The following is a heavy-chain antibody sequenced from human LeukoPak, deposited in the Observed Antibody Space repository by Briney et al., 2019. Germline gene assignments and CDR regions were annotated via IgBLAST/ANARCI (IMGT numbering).Heavy chain of an antibody. V-gene: IGHV3-23*01. D-gene: IGHD3/OR15-3a*01. CDR1: GFTFSSYA. CDR3: AKDPAHLDPRPYYFDY. Sequence: PGGSLRLSCAASGFTFSSYAMSWVRQAPGKGLEWVSAISGSGGSTYYADSVKGRFTISRDNSKNTLYLQMNGLRAEDTAVYYCAKDPAHLDPRPYYFDYWGQGTLVTVSS. CDR2: ISGSGGST. J-gene: IGHJ4*02.